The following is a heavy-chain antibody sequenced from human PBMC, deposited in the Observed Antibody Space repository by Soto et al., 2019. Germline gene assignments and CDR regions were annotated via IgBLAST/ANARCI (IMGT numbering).Heavy chain of an antibody. Sequence: ASVKVSCKASGYTFTSYDINWVRQATGQGLEWMGWMNPNSGNTGYAQKFQGRVTMTRNTSISTAYMELSSLRSEDTAVYYCAREREITIFGVGTRHYYYYYMDVWGKGTTVTVSS. J-gene: IGHJ6*03. V-gene: IGHV1-8*01. CDR2: MNPNSGNT. CDR1: GYTFTSYD. CDR3: AREREITIFGVGTRHYYYYYMDV. D-gene: IGHD3-3*01.